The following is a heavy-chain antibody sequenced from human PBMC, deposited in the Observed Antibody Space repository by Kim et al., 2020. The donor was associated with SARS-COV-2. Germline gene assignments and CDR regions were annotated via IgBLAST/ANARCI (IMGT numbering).Heavy chain of an antibody. CDR1: GFTFSSYT. D-gene: IGHD6-19*01. CDR3: AAETGYSSGSFPYNWFAP. Sequence: GGSLRLSCAASGFTFSSYTMNWVRQAPGKGLEWVSCISRSSSYIYYAHSVKGRFTISRDNAENSLYLQMNSLRDEDTAVYYCAAETGYSSGSFPYNWFAPWGQGTLVTVSS. J-gene: IGHJ5*02. CDR2: ISRSSSYI. V-gene: IGHV3-21*01.